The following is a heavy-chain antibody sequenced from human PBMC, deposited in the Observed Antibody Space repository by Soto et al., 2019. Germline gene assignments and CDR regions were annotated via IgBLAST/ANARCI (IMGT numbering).Heavy chain of an antibody. Sequence: EVQLLESGGALVQPGGSLRLSCAAPGFTFSSYAMAWVRQAPGKGLEWVSDISGGGGTTYYADSVKGRFTISRDNPKNMLYLQMDSLRAEDTAIYYCARCAWNYYEYYYMDVWGKGTTVTVSS. V-gene: IGHV3-23*01. J-gene: IGHJ6*03. CDR1: GFTFSSYA. CDR2: ISGGGGTT. CDR3: ARCAWNYYEYYYMDV. D-gene: IGHD1-1*01.